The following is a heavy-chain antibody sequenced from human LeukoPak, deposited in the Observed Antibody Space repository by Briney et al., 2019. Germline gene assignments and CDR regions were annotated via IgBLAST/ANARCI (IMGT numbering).Heavy chain of an antibody. CDR3: TTDPHYYDSSGYFFPPLS. CDR1: GFTFSSYS. D-gene: IGHD3-22*01. Sequence: GGSLRLSCAASGFTFSSYSMNWVRQAPGKGLEWVSYISSSSSTIYYADSVKGRFTISRDNAKNSLYLQMNSLRAEDTAVYYCTTDPHYYDSSGYFFPPLSWGQGTLVTVSS. V-gene: IGHV3-48*01. J-gene: IGHJ4*02. CDR2: ISSSSSTI.